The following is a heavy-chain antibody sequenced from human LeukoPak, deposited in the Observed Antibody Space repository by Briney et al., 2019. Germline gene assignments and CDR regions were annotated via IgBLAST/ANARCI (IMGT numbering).Heavy chain of an antibody. D-gene: IGHD2-21*01. V-gene: IGHV1-2*02. CDR3: ARGGPRIPPALITPPDY. Sequence: ASVKVSCKASGYTFTGYYMHWVRQAPGQGLEWMGWINPNSGGTNYAQKFQGRVTMTRDTSISTAYMELSRLRSDDTAVYYCARGGPRIPPALITPPDYWGQGTLVTVSS. CDR2: INPNSGGT. CDR1: GYTFTGYY. J-gene: IGHJ4*02.